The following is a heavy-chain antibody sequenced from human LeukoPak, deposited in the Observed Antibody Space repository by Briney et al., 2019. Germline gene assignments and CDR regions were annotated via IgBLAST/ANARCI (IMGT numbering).Heavy chain of an antibody. J-gene: IGHJ4*02. V-gene: IGHV4-30-4*01. D-gene: IGHD3-3*01. Sequence: SETLSLTCTVSGGSISSGDYYWSWIRQPPGKGLEWIGYIYYSGSTYYNLSLKSRVTISVDTSKNQFSLKLSYVTAADTAVYYCAREDFWSKRIDYWGQGTLVTVSS. CDR3: AREDFWSKRIDY. CDR1: GGSISSGDYY. CDR2: IYYSGST.